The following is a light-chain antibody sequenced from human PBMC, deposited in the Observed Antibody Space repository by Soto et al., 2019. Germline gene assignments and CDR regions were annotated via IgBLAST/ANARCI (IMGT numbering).Light chain of an antibody. CDR1: SSDVGGYNY. J-gene: IGLJ1*01. CDR2: EVS. V-gene: IGLV2-14*01. Sequence: QSALTQPASVSGSPGQSITISCTGTSSDVGGYNYVSWYQQHPGKAPKLIIFEVSYRPSGISNRFSASKSGDTASLTISGLQADDEADYYCCSYTTSNTYVFGTGTQLTVL. CDR3: CSYTTSNTYV.